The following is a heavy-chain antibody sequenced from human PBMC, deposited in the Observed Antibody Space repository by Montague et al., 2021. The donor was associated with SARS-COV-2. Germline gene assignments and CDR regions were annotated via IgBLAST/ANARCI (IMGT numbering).Heavy chain of an antibody. J-gene: IGHJ4*02. Sequence: SLRLSCAASGFTFSTYAMNWVRQAPGKGLEWVSGISGSGGGTFYADSVKGRFTISRDNSKNTLYLQMNSLRAEDTAVSFCAKGSLPGDFVFHYWGQGTLVTVSS. D-gene: IGHD4-17*01. CDR3: AKGSLPGDFVFHY. V-gene: IGHV3-23*01. CDR2: ISGSGGGT. CDR1: GFTFSTYA.